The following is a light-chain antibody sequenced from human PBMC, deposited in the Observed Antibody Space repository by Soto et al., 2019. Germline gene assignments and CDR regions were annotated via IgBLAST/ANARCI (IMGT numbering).Light chain of an antibody. CDR3: QQYGSSLSIT. V-gene: IGKV3-20*01. Sequence: EIVLTQSPGTLSLSPGERATLSCRAIQSVSSSYLAWYQQKPGQAPRLLICGASSRATGIPDRFSGSGSGTDFTLTISRLEPEDFAVYYCQQYGSSLSITFGQGTRLEI. CDR1: QSVSSSY. CDR2: GAS. J-gene: IGKJ5*01.